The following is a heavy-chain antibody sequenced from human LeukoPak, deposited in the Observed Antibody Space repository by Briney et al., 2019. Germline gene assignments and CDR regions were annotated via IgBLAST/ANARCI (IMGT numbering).Heavy chain of an antibody. CDR3: ARDKLMFVSSITPFDS. V-gene: IGHV3-21*01. CDR1: GFTFNSYS. Sequence: PGRSLRLSCAASGFTFNSYSMNWVRQAPGKGLEWVSSISSSSSYIYYADSVKGRFTISRDNAKNSLYLQMNSLRAEDTAVYYCARDKLMFVSSITPFDSWGQGTLVTVSS. J-gene: IGHJ4*02. D-gene: IGHD6-13*01. CDR2: ISSSSSYI.